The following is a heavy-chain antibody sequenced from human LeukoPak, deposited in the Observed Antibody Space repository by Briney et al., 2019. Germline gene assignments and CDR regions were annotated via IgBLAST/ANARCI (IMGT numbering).Heavy chain of an antibody. J-gene: IGHJ4*02. CDR1: GFTFSSYA. D-gene: IGHD3-22*01. CDR2: ISYDGSNK. CDR3: ASHSPRHYYDSSGYSAIDC. V-gene: IGHV3-30-3*01. Sequence: GGSLRLSCAASGFTFSSYAMHWVRQAPGKGLEWVAVISYDGSNKCYADSVKGRFTISRDNSKNTLYLQMNSLRAEDTAVYYCASHSPRHYYDSSGYSAIDCWGQGTLVTVSS.